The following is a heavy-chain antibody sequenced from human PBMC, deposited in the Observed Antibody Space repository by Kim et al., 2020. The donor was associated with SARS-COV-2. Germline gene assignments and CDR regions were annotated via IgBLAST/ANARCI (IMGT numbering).Heavy chain of an antibody. D-gene: IGHD6-19*01. V-gene: IGHV1-2*02. Sequence: ASVKVSCKASGYTFTGYYMHWVRQAPGQGLEWMGWINPNSGGTNYAQKFQGRVTMTRDTSISTAYMELSRLRSDDTAVYYCARAKQWLGLQIDYWGQGTLVTVSS. CDR3: ARAKQWLGLQIDY. CDR2: INPNSGGT. CDR1: GYTFTGYY. J-gene: IGHJ4*02.